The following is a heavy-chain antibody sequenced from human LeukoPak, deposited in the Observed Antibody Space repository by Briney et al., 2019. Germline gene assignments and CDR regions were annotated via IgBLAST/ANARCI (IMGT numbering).Heavy chain of an antibody. D-gene: IGHD3-22*01. CDR1: GFTFSSYW. J-gene: IGHJ4*02. CDR2: IKQDGSEK. Sequence: PGGSLRLSCAASGFTFSSYWMSWVRQAPGKGLEWVANIKQDGSEKYYVDSVKGRFTISRDNAKNSLYLQMDSLRSEDTAVCYCARDSYYDPIWGQGTLVTVSS. CDR3: ARDSYYDPI. V-gene: IGHV3-7*01.